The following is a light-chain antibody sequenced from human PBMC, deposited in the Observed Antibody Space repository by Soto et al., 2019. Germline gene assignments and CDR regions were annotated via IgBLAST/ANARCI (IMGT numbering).Light chain of an antibody. Sequence: EIVLTQSPGTLSLSPGERATLSCRASQSVSGTFLAWYQQKPGQAPRLLIHGASRRATGIPDRFSGSGSGTVCTLTINRLEPEDFARYYCHQYGNSPYTLGQGTNLEIK. CDR2: GAS. J-gene: IGKJ2*01. CDR3: HQYGNSPYT. CDR1: QSVSGTF. V-gene: IGKV3-20*01.